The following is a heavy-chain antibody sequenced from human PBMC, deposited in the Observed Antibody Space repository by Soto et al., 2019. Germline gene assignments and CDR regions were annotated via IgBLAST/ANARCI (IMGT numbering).Heavy chain of an antibody. Sequence: ASVKVSCKVSGYTLTELSMHWVRQAPGKGLEWMGGFDPEDGETIYAQKFQGGVTMTEDTSTDTAYMELSSLRSEDTAVYYCAVLVGVTMIVVVPPTWGQGTMVTVSS. CDR2: FDPEDGET. CDR1: GYTLTELS. CDR3: AVLVGVTMIVVVPPT. D-gene: IGHD3-22*01. V-gene: IGHV1-24*01. J-gene: IGHJ3*01.